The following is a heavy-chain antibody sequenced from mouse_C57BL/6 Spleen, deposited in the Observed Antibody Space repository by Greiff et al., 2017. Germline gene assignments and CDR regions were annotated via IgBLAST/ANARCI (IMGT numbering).Heavy chain of an antibody. CDR3: ARRDYSNYVGYFDV. D-gene: IGHD2-5*01. CDR2: IRNKANGYTT. V-gene: IGHV7-3*01. CDR1: GFTFTDYY. Sequence: EVKLEESGGGLVQPGGSLSLSCAASGFTFTDYYMSWVRQPPGKALEWLGFIRNKANGYTTEYSASVKGRFTISRDKSQSILYLQMNALRAEDSATYYCARRDYSNYVGYFDVWGTGTTVTVSS. J-gene: IGHJ1*03.